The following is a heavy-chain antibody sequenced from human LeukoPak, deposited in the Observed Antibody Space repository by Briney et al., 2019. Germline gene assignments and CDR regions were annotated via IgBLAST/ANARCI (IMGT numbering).Heavy chain of an antibody. D-gene: IGHD1-26*01. CDR2: ISGYDGDT. Sequence: ASVTVSCKPFAFSFISFGFSWGRQAPGQGLGWVVWISGYDGDTKYAQKCQGRVTMTTDTSTSTAYMELRSLISDDTAVYYCSRGSWETAARPYSFDTWGQGTLVSVTS. CDR1: AFSFISFG. J-gene: IGHJ4*02. CDR3: SRGSWETAARPYSFDT. V-gene: IGHV1-18*01.